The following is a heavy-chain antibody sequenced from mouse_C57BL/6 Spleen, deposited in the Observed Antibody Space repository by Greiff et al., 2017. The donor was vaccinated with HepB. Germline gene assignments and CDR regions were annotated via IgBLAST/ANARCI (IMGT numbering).Heavy chain of an antibody. CDR1: GFSLTSYG. Sequence: QVQGVESGPGLVQPSQSLSITCTVSGFSLTSYGVHWVRQSPGKGLEWLGVIWSGGSTDYNAAFISRLSISKDNSKSQVFCKMKSLQADDTAIYYCARNYYGSGYYYAMDYWGQGTSVTVSS. D-gene: IGHD1-1*01. J-gene: IGHJ4*01. CDR3: ARNYYGSGYYYAMDY. CDR2: IWSGGST. V-gene: IGHV2-2*01.